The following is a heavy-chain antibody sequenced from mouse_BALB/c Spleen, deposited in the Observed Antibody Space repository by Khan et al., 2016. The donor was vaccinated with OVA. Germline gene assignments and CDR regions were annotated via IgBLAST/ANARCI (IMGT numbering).Heavy chain of an antibody. V-gene: IGHV1S81*02. Sequence: VQLQESGAELVKPGASVRLSYKASGYTFTSYYLYWVKQRPGQGLEWIGDINPSSGGTNFNEKFKSKATLTVDKSSSTAYIQLNSLTSEDSAGYYCSRSGDGSFAYWGQGTLVTVSA. CDR3: SRSGDGSFAY. CDR1: GYTFTSYY. D-gene: IGHD2-3*01. J-gene: IGHJ3*01. CDR2: INPSSGGT.